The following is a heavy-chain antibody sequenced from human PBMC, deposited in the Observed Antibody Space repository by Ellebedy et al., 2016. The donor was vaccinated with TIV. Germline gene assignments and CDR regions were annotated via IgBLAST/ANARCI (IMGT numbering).Heavy chain of an antibody. V-gene: IGHV4-30-4*01. CDR2: INYSGST. J-gene: IGHJ4*02. CDR1: GASISSGDYY. Sequence: MPSETLSLTCSVSGASISSGDYYWSWIRQPPGKGLEWIGYINYSGSTYYNASLKSRVTISLATSKNHFSLNLTSVSAADTAVYYCAAERYHFFDFWGQGALVTVSS. D-gene: IGHD3-9*01. CDR3: AAERYHFFDF.